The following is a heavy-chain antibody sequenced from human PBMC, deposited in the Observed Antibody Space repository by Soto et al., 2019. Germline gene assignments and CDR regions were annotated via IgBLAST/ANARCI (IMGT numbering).Heavy chain of an antibody. D-gene: IGHD6-19*01. J-gene: IGHJ6*02. CDR1: GFTFSIYA. CDR2: ISCRGNNQ. V-gene: IGHV3-30*04. Sequence: PGGCLRLSRAASGFTFSIYAMHCDRPAPGKGLEGVEVISCRGNNQYYADSVKGRFTSSRENCKNTLNLQMNSLRAEDTAVYDCAKDLSSGWFMTYYYYGMDVWGQGTTVTVSS. CDR3: AKDLSSGWFMTYYYYGMDV.